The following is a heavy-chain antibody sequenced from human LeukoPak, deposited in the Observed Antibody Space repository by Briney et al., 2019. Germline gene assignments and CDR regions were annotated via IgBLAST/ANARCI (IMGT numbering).Heavy chain of an antibody. V-gene: IGHV3-21*01. CDR2: ISSSSSYI. D-gene: IGHD2-15*01. Sequence: PGGSLRLSCAASGFTFSSYSMNWVRQAPGKGLEWVSSISSSSSYIYYADSVKGRFTISRDNSKNTLYLQMNSLRAEDTAVYYCAKQDFGYYYYYYMDVWGKGTTVTVSS. CDR1: GFTFSSYS. CDR3: AKQDFGYYYYYYMDV. J-gene: IGHJ6*03.